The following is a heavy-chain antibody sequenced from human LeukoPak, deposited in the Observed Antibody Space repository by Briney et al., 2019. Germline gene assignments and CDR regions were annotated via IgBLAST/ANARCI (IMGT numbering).Heavy chain of an antibody. Sequence: GESLKISCKGSGFSFTNYWIGWVRQMPGKGLEWMGIIYPGDSDTRYSPSFQGQVTISADKSISTAYLQWSSLKASDTAMYYCARRWEGAARGNYYYYYMDVWGKGTTVTVSS. CDR3: ARRWEGAARGNYYYYYMDV. J-gene: IGHJ6*03. V-gene: IGHV5-51*01. D-gene: IGHD6-6*01. CDR1: GFSFTNYW. CDR2: IYPGDSDT.